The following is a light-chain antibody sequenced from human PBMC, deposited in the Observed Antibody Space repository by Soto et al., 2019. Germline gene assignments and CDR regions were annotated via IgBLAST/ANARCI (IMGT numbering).Light chain of an antibody. J-gene: IGKJ1*01. V-gene: IGKV1-9*01. CDR1: QGISSY. Sequence: DIPLTQSPSFLSASVGDRVTITCRASQGISSYLAWYQQKLGKAPKLLIYTASTLQSGVPSRFSGSGSGTEFTLTISSLQPEDFATYYCQQLNSYPRTFGQGTKVEIK. CDR3: QQLNSYPRT. CDR2: TAS.